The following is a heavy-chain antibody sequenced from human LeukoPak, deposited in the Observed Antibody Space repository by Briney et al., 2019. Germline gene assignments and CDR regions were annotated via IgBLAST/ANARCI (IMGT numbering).Heavy chain of an antibody. CDR2: IYSDAGT. CDR1: GFTVSSNY. J-gene: IGHJ6*03. V-gene: IGHV3-66*02. CDR3: ARAVRTSRAYYYYMDV. Sequence: PGGSLRLSCAASGFTVSSNYMSWVRQAPGKGLERVSVIYSDAGTYYADSVKGRFTISRDNSKNTLYLQMNSLRAEDTAVYYCARAVRTSRAYYYYMDVWGKGTTVTVSS. D-gene: IGHD6-19*01.